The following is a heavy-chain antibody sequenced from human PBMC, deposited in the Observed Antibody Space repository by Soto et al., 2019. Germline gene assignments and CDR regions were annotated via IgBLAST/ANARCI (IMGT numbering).Heavy chain of an antibody. D-gene: IGHD4-17*01. CDR2: ISAYNGNT. Sequence: ASVKVSCKASGYTFTSYGISWVRQAPGQGLERMGWISAYNGNTNYAQKLQGRVTMTTDTSTSTAYMELRSLRSDDTAVYYCARDLVTEMTTVTTDAFDIWGQGTMVTVSS. CDR3: ARDLVTEMTTVTTDAFDI. V-gene: IGHV1-18*01. CDR1: GYTFTSYG. J-gene: IGHJ3*02.